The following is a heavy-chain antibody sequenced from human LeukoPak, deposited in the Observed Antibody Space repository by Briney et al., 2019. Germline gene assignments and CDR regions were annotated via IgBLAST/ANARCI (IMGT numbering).Heavy chain of an antibody. CDR3: ARHPRITIFGVGPPYYFDY. CDR1: GYSFTSYW. J-gene: IGHJ4*02. V-gene: IGHV5-51*01. D-gene: IGHD3-3*01. Sequence: GESLKISCKGYGYSFTSYWLGWVRQMPGKGLEWMGSNYPGDSDTRYSPSFQGQVTISADKSISTAYLQWSSLKASDTAIYYCARHPRITIFGVGPPYYFDYWGQGTLVTVSS. CDR2: NYPGDSDT.